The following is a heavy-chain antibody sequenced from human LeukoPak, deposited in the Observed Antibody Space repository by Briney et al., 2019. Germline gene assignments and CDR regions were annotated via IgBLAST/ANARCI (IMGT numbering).Heavy chain of an antibody. D-gene: IGHD3-22*01. J-gene: IGHJ5*02. CDR1: GYTFTYYS. CDR2: INPTDGST. Sequence: GASVKLSCKSSGYTFTYYSMHWVRQAPGQGLEWMGIINPTDGSTSYAQKFQGRVTMTRDMSTSTVYMELSSLRSEDTAVYYCARSGSGYYTQSGVHNWFDPWGQGTLVTVSS. CDR3: ARSGSGYYTQSGVHNWFDP. V-gene: IGHV1-46*01.